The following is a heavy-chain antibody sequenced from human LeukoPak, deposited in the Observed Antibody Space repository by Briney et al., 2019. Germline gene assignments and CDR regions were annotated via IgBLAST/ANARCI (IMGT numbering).Heavy chain of an antibody. J-gene: IGHJ4*02. CDR2: ISSKGDYT. CDR3: AKGGQQLVRYYFDY. Sequence: PGGSLRLSCAASGFTFSTYTMHWVRQAPGKGLEFVAAISSKGDYTHYANSVKGRFTISRDNPKNTLHLEMGSLRAEDTAVYYCAKGGQQLVRYYFDYWGQGTLVTVSS. D-gene: IGHD6-13*01. CDR1: GFTFSTYT. V-gene: IGHV3-64*01.